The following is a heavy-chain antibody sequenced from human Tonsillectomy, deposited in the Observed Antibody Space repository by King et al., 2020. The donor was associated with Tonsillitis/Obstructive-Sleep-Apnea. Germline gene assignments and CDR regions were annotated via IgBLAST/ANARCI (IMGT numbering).Heavy chain of an antibody. CDR3: ARGGIAAYYYGLDV. J-gene: IGHJ6*02. CDR2: TKNNANSYTT. Sequence: VQLVESGGGLVQPGESLRLSCAASGFTFSDHYMDWVRQAPGKGLEWVGRTKNNANSYTTEYAASVKGRFTISRDDSENSLYLQMNSLKTEDTAVYYCARGGIAAYYYGLDVWGQGTTVTVSS. V-gene: IGHV3-72*01. D-gene: IGHD6-13*01. CDR1: GFTFSDHY.